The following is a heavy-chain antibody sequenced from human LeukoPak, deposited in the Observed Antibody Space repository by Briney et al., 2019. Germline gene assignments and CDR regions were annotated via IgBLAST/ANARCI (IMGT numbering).Heavy chain of an antibody. V-gene: IGHV4-31*03. CDR1: GGSISSGGYY. D-gene: IGHD1-26*01. CDR2: IYYSGST. Sequence: SSETLSLTCTVSGGSISSGGYYWSWIRQHPGKGLEWIGYIYYSGSTYYNPSPKSRVTISVDTSKNQFSLKLSSVTAADTAVYYCARESRATHGGDWGQGTLVTVSS. J-gene: IGHJ4*02. CDR3: ARESRATHGGD.